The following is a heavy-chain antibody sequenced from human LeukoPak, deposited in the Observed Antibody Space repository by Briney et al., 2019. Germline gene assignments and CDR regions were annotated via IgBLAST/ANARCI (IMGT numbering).Heavy chain of an antibody. V-gene: IGHV3-23*01. J-gene: IGHJ4*02. CDR1: GFTFSSSA. CDR2: ISNNGGYT. CDR3: AKDPYGDYVRYFDY. D-gene: IGHD4-17*01. Sequence: GGSLRLSCAASGFTFSSSAMSWVRQAPGKGLEWVSAISNNGGYTYHADSVQGRFTISRDNSKSTLCLQMNSLRAEDTAVYYCAKDPYGDYVRYFDYWGQGTLVTVSS.